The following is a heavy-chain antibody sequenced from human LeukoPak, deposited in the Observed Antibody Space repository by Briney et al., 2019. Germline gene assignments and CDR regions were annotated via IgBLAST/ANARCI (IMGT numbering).Heavy chain of an antibody. V-gene: IGHV4-34*01. CDR2: INHSGSN. CDR3: ARGPRYSSSWSFYYYYGMDV. Sequence: LSETLSLTCAVYGGSFSGYYWSWIRQPPGKGLEWIGEINHSGSNNYNPSLKSRVTISVDTSKNQFSLKLSSVTAADTAVYYCARGPRYSSSWSFYYYYGMDVWGHGTTVTVSS. D-gene: IGHD6-13*01. CDR1: GGSFSGYY. J-gene: IGHJ6*02.